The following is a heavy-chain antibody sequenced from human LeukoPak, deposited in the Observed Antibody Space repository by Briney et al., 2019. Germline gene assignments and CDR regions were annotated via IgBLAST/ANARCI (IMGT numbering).Heavy chain of an antibody. CDR2: INPNSGGT. Sequence: ASVKVPCKASGYTFTGYYMHWVRQAPGQGLEWMGWINPNSGGTNYAQKFQGRVTMTRDTSISTAYMELSRLRSDDTAVYYCARDAGSFTIFGVVIIDGSWFDPWGQGTLVTVSS. V-gene: IGHV1-2*02. CDR1: GYTFTGYY. D-gene: IGHD3-3*01. CDR3: ARDAGSFTIFGVVIIDGSWFDP. J-gene: IGHJ5*02.